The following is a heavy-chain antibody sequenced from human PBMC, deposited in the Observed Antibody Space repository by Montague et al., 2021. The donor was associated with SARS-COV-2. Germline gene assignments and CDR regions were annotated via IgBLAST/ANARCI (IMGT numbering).Heavy chain of an antibody. CDR2: INHSGST. Sequence: SETLSLTCAVYGGSFSGYYWSWIRQPPGKGLEWMGEINHSGSTNYNPSLKSRVTISVDTSKNQFSLKLSAVTAADTAVYYCARGYDYVWGGDRYIHWFDPWGRGTLVTVSS. D-gene: IGHD3-16*02. CDR3: ARGYDYVWGGDRYIHWFDP. J-gene: IGHJ5*02. V-gene: IGHV4-34*01. CDR1: GGSFSGYY.